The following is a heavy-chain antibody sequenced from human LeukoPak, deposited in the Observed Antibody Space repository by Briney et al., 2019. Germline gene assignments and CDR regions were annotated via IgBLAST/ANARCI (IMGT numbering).Heavy chain of an antibody. D-gene: IGHD2-2*01. CDR2: ISGSGGST. CDR3: AKEGEYCSSTSCYLDY. V-gene: IGHV3-23*01. J-gene: IGHJ4*02. CDR1: GFTFSSYG. Sequence: PGRSLRLSCAASGFTFSSYGMHWVRQAPGKGLEWVSAISGSGGSTYYADSVKGRFTISRDNSKNTLYLQMNSLRAEDTAVYYCAKEGEYCSSTSCYLDYWGQGTLVTVSS.